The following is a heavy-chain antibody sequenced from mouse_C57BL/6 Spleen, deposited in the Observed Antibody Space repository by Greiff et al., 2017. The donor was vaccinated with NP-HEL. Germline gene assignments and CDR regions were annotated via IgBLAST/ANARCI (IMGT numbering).Heavy chain of an antibody. V-gene: IGHV1-69*01. D-gene: IGHD2-5*01. CDR3: ARSASNLDY. Sequence: QVQLQQSGAELVMPGASVKLSCKASGYTFTSYWMHWVKQRPGQGLEWIGEIDPSDSYTNYNQKFKGKSTLTVDKSSSTAYMQLSSLTSEDSAVYYCARSASNLDYWGQGTTLTVSS. CDR2: IDPSDSYT. J-gene: IGHJ2*01. CDR1: GYTFTSYW.